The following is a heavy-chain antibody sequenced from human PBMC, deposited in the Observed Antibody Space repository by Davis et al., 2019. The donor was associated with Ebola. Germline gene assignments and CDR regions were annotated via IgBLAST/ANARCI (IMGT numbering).Heavy chain of an antibody. CDR3: AREFNPIMFDY. J-gene: IGHJ4*02. CDR1: GFTFSSYS. V-gene: IGHV3-21*01. CDR2: ISSSSSYI. Sequence: GESPKIPCAASGFTFSSYSMNWVRQAPGRGLEWVSSISSSSSYIYYADSVKGRFTISRDNAKNSLYLQMNSLRAEDTAVYYCAREFNPIMFDYWGQGTLVTVSS.